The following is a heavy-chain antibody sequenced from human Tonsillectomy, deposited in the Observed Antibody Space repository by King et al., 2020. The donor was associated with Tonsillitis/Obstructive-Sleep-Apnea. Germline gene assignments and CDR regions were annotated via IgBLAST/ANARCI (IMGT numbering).Heavy chain of an antibody. D-gene: IGHD1-1*01. J-gene: IGHJ6*03. CDR3: ARTTPPYYYSHMDV. CDR2: ISYSGST. V-gene: IGHV4-31*03. CDR1: GGSISSGEYF. Sequence: HVQLQESGPGLVKPSQSLSLTCSVSGGSISSGEYFWSWIRQHPGKGLEWIGYISYSGSTYYNPSLKSRVTISGDTSNNQVSLQLRSVTVADTAVYFCARTTPPYYYSHMDVWGKGTRVTVSS.